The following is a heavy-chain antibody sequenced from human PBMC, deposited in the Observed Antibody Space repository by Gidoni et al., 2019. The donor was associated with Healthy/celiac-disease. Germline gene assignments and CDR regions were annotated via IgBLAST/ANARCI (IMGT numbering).Heavy chain of an antibody. CDR3: ARAPLSEWEFRGWFDP. D-gene: IGHD1-26*01. J-gene: IGHJ5*02. V-gene: IGHV4-30-4*01. CDR2: IYYSGNT. CDR1: GGSIISGDYY. Sequence: QVHLQESGPGLLKPSQTLSLTCTVSGGSIISGDYYWNWIRQPPGKGLEWIGYIYYSGNTYYNPSLKSRVSISIDTSKNQFSLKLSSVTAADTALYYCARAPLSEWEFRGWFDPWGQGTLVTVSS.